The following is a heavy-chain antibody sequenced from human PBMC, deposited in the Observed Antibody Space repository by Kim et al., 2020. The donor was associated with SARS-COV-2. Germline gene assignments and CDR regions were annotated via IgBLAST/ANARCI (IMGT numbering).Heavy chain of an antibody. J-gene: IGHJ3*02. CDR2: IYTSGST. CDR3: ARVRGGAFEI. D-gene: IGHD3-16*01. Sequence: SETLSLTCTVSGGSISSGSYYWSWIRQPAGKGLEWIGRIYTSGSTNYNPSLKSRVTISVDTSKNQFSLKLSSVTAADTAVYYCARVRGGAFEIWGQGTMGTVSS. CDR1: GGSISSGSYY. V-gene: IGHV4-61*02.